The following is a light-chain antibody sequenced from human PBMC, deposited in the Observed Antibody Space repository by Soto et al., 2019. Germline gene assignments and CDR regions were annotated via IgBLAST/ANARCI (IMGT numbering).Light chain of an antibody. CDR3: ASWDDSLGGVI. CDR1: NFNIGTNY. Sequence: QLVLTQSPSASGTPGQRVTISCSGSNFNIGTNYVYWYQQFPGTAPRLLIYSNDQRPSGVPDRFSGSKSGTSASLAISGLRSEDEADYYCASWDDSLGGVIFGGGTKLTVL. V-gene: IGLV1-47*02. J-gene: IGLJ2*01. CDR2: SND.